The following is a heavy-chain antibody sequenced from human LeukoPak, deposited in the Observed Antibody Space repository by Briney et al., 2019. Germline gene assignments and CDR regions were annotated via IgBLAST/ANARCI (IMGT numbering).Heavy chain of an antibody. CDR3: ARGKRDYYDSSGFSFDY. D-gene: IGHD3-22*01. CDR2: INHSGST. CDR1: GGSFSGYY. V-gene: IGHV4-34*01. J-gene: IGHJ4*02. Sequence: SETLSPTCAVYGGSFSGYYWSWIRQPPGKGLEWIGEINHSGSTNYNPSLKSRVTISVDTSKNQFSLKLSSVTAADTAVYYCARGKRDYYDSSGFSFDYWGQGTLVTVSS.